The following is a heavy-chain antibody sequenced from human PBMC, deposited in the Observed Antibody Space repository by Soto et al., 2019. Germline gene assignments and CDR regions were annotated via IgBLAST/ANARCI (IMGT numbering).Heavy chain of an antibody. V-gene: IGHV3-64D*06. D-gene: IGHD3-22*01. J-gene: IGHJ4*02. CDR2: ISSNGGST. CDR3: VKEGGYYYDSSGYRDY. Sequence: RGSLRLSCSASGFTFISYAIHCCRHSPCKGLEYVSAISSNGGSTYYADSVKGRFTISRDNSKNTLYLQMSSLRAEDTAVYYCVKEGGYYYDSSGYRDYWGQGTLVTVSS. CDR1: GFTFISYA.